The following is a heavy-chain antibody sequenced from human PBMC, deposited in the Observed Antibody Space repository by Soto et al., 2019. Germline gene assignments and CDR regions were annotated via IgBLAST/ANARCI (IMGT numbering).Heavy chain of an antibody. CDR3: ARGSPLLWFGELQYYFDY. Sequence: GGSLRLSCAASGFTFSSYSMNWVRQAPGKGLEWVSSISSSSSYIYYADSVKGRFTISRDNAKNSLYLQMNSLRAEDTAVYYCARGSPLLWFGELQYYFDYWGQGTLVTVSS. J-gene: IGHJ4*02. V-gene: IGHV3-21*01. CDR1: GFTFSSYS. D-gene: IGHD3-10*01. CDR2: ISSSSSYI.